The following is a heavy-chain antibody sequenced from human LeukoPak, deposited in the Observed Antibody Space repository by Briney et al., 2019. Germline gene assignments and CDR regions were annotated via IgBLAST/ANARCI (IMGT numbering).Heavy chain of an antibody. D-gene: IGHD3-22*01. CDR1: GFTFSSHW. CDR3: ARIYDNSAYYDY. CDR2: IKQDGSEK. V-gene: IGHV3-7*04. Sequence: PGGSLRLSCAASGFTFSSHWMSWVRQAPGKGLEWVANIKQDGSEKYYVDSVKGRLTISRDNAKNSLFLQMNSLRAEDTALYYCARIYDNSAYYDYWGQGTLVTVSS. J-gene: IGHJ4*02.